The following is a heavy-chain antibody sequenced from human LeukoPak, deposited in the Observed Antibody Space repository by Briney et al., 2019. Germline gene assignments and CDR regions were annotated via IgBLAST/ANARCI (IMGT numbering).Heavy chain of an antibody. CDR2: ISRTNTYI. D-gene: IGHD6-13*01. Sequence: GGSLRLSCAASGFTFSSYTMNWVRQAPGKGLEWVSSISRTNTYIYYADSVKGRFTISRDNAKNSLYLQMNSLRAEDTAVYYCAREWGIAAAPDPWGQGTLVTVSS. J-gene: IGHJ5*02. V-gene: IGHV3-21*01. CDR1: GFTFSSYT. CDR3: AREWGIAAAPDP.